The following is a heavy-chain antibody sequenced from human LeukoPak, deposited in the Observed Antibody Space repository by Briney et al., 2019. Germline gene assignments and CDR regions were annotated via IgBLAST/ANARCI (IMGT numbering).Heavy chain of an antibody. CDR2: INPPSGGT. Sequence: ASVKVSCKASGYTFTSYNMHWVRQAPGQGLEWMGWINPPSGGTNYAQKFQGRVTMTRDTSISTAYMELSSLTSDDTAVYFCVRGGGTAHFDYWGQGTLVTVSS. V-gene: IGHV1-2*02. CDR3: VRGGGTAHFDY. D-gene: IGHD1-26*01. J-gene: IGHJ4*02. CDR1: GYTFTSYN.